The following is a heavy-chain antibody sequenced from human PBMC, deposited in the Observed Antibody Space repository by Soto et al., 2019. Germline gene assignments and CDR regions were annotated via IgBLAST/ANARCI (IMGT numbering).Heavy chain of an antibody. J-gene: IGHJ6*02. Sequence: QVQLVQSGAEVKKPGASVKVSCKASGYTFTNYAIHWVRQAPGQRLEWMGWINAGNGNTKYSQKFQGRVTITRDTSASTAYMELSSLRSEDTAVYYCAGRTAMVPRGYYYYGMDVWGQGTTVTVSS. D-gene: IGHD5-18*01. CDR3: AGRTAMVPRGYYYYGMDV. CDR2: INAGNGNT. CDR1: GYTFTNYA. V-gene: IGHV1-3*01.